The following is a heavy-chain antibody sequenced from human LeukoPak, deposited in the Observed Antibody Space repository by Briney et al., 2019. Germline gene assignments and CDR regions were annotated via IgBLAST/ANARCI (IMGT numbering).Heavy chain of an antibody. V-gene: IGHV4-34*01. CDR2: INHSGST. CDR3: AREISSGWGEYNWFDP. CDR1: GFTFSTST. Sequence: GSLRLSCAASGFTFSTSTMNWVRQPPGKGLEWIGEINHSGSTNYNPSLKSRVTISVDTSKNQFSLKLSSVTAADTAVYYCAREISSGWGEYNWFDPWGQGTLVTVSS. J-gene: IGHJ5*02. D-gene: IGHD6-19*01.